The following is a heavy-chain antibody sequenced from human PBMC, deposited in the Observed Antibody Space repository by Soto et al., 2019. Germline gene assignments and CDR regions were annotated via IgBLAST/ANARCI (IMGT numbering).Heavy chain of an antibody. CDR2: IKQDGSEK. Sequence: PGGSLRLSCAASGFTFSSYWMSWVRQAPGKGLEWVANIKQDGSEKYYVDSVKGRFTISRDNAKNSLYLQMNSLRAEDTAVYYCARETITMVRGVIGYWGQGTLVTVSS. D-gene: IGHD3-10*01. J-gene: IGHJ4*02. CDR1: GFTFSSYW. CDR3: ARETITMVRGVIGY. V-gene: IGHV3-7*01.